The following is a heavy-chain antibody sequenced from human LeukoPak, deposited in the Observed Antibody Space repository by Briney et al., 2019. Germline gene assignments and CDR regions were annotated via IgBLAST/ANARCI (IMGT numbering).Heavy chain of an antibody. V-gene: IGHV3-64*01. CDR1: GFTFSSYA. CDR3: ARDLYDILTGYYPEYYYYYGMDV. Sequence: PGGSLRLSCAASGFTFSSYAMHWVRQAPGKGLEYVSAISSNGGSTYYANSVKGRFTISRDNSKNTLYLQMGSLRAEDMAVYYCARDLYDILTGYYPEYYYYYGMDVWGQGTTATVSS. D-gene: IGHD3-9*01. J-gene: IGHJ6*02. CDR2: ISSNGGST.